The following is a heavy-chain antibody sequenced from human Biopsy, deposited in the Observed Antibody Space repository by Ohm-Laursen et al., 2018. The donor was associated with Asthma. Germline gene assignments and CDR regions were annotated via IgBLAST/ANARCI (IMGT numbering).Heavy chain of an antibody. J-gene: IGHJ6*02. CDR3: ARVASYGGIYFAIDV. CDR2: GFYSGTT. D-gene: IGHD4-23*01. V-gene: IGHV4-30-4*01. CDR1: RGYIRSYDHH. Sequence: SQTLSLTCTVSRGYIRSYDHHWAWIRQPPGKGLEWIGSGFYSGTTHYSPSLASRVSISVVTSMNQFSMTLRSVTAADTAVYFCARVASYGGIYFAIDVWGPGTTVSV.